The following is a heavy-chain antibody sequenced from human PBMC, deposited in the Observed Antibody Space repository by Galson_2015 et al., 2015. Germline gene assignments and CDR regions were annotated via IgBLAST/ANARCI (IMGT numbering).Heavy chain of an antibody. V-gene: IGHV5-51*01. CDR2: IYPGDSQT. Sequence: QSGAEVKKPGDSLKISCQGSGYDFAYHWIAWVRQMPGKGLEWMGIIYPGDSQTIYSPSFQGQVTISVDNSITTAYLQLSSLKASDTAMYYCTRLTRLVDYYFFYMDVWGKGTTVTVS. J-gene: IGHJ6*03. CDR3: TRLTRLVDYYFFYMDV. D-gene: IGHD2-15*01. CDR1: GYDFAYHW.